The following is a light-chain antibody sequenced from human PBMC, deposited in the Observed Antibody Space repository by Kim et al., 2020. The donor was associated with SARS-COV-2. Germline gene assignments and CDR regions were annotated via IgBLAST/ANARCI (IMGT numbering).Light chain of an antibody. CDR1: QSVSSSY. CDR3: QRYGGEPSMYS. CDR2: GAS. Sequence: EIVLTQSPGTLSLSPGERATLSCRASQSVSSSYLAWYQQKPGQAPRLLIYGASSRSTGIPDRFSGSGSGTDFTLTISRLEPEDFTVYYCQRYGGEPSMYSFGKGPSWRS. J-gene: IGKJ2*03. V-gene: IGKV3-20*01.